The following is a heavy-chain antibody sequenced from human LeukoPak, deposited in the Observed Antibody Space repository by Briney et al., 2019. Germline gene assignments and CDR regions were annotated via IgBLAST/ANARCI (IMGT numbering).Heavy chain of an antibody. D-gene: IGHD6-13*01. Sequence: GGSLTLSCAASGFTFSSYSMNWVRQAPGKGLEWVSSISSSSSYTYYADSVKGRFTISRDNAKNSLYLQMNSLRAEGTAVYYCARAMYSSSWYRHFDYWGQGTLVTVSS. CDR2: ISSSSSYT. CDR3: ARAMYSSSWYRHFDY. V-gene: IGHV3-21*01. CDR1: GFTFSSYS. J-gene: IGHJ4*02.